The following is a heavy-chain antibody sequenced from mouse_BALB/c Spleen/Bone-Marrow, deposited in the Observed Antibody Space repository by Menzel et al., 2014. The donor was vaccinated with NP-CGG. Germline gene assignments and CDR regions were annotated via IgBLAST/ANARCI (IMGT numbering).Heavy chain of an antibody. Sequence: EVKVEESGGGLVKSGGSLKLSCAASGFSFSNYGMSWVRQTPEKRLERVATISGDGRYTFYSDSVKGRFTISRDNAKNNLYLQLSSLRSEDTALYYCARHAYYDQTEVSFVYWGQGTLVTVSA. J-gene: IGHJ3*01. CDR2: ISGDGRYT. CDR1: GFSFSNYG. V-gene: IGHV5-9-2*01. CDR3: ARHAYYDQTEVSFVY. D-gene: IGHD2-4*01.